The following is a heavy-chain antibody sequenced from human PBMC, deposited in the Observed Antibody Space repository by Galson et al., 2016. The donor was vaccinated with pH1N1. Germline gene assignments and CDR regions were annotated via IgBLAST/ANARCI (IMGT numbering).Heavy chain of an antibody. V-gene: IGHV4-61*02. CDR1: GGSITSDFYY. CDR2: ISPRGDP. D-gene: IGHD1-1*01. J-gene: IGHJ5*02. CDR3: ARGIASPHDHNRFDI. Sequence: TLSLTCTVSGGSITSDFYYWAWIRQPAEKGLEWLGRISPRGDPRLNPSLQTRVTMSVDTSKNQFSLDLTSMTAADTAVYYCARGIASPHDHNRFDIWGQGTLVTVSS.